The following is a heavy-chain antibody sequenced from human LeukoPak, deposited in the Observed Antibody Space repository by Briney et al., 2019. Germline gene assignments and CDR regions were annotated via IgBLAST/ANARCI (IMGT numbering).Heavy chain of an antibody. D-gene: IGHD2-2*01. V-gene: IGHV4-39*07. J-gene: IGHJ5*02. CDR1: GGSVSSGSYY. CDR2: IYYSGST. CDR3: ARALVHNWFDP. Sequence: SETLSLTCTVSGGSVSSGSYYWGWIRQPPGKGLEWIGSIYYSGSTYYNPSLKSRVTISVDTSKNQFSLKLSSVTAADTAVYYCARALVHNWFDPWGQGTLVTVSS.